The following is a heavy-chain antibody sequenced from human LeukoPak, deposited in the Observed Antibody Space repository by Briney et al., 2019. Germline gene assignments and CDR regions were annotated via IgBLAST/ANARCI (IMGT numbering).Heavy chain of an antibody. D-gene: IGHD5-24*01. CDR3: ARDRWHHPDY. Sequence: SETLSLTCAVYGGSFSGYYWSWIRQPPGKGLEWIGEINHSGSTNYNPSLKSRVTISVDTSKNQFSLKLSSVTAADTAVYYCARDRWHHPDYWGQGTLVTVSS. CDR1: GGSFSGYY. CDR2: INHSGST. J-gene: IGHJ4*02. V-gene: IGHV4-34*01.